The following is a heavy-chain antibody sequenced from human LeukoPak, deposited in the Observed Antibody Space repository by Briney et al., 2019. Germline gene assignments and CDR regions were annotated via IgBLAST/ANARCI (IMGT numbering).Heavy chain of an antibody. CDR2: IKEDGGEK. CDR3: ARAHSSSWNY. D-gene: IGHD6-13*01. J-gene: IGHJ4*02. CDR1: GFTFSNYW. V-gene: IGHV3-7*01. Sequence: GGSLRLSCEGSGFTFSNYWMGWVRQAPGKGLEWVANIKEDGGEKYYVDSVKGRFTISRDNAKNSLYLQMNSLRVEDTAVYCARAHSSSWNYWGQGTLVTVSS.